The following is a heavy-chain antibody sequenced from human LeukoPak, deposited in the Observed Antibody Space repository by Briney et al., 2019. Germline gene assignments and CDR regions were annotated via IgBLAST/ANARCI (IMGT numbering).Heavy chain of an antibody. CDR3: ARALAVVGSPFDY. CDR2: IYYSGST. J-gene: IGHJ4*02. D-gene: IGHD6-19*01. Sequence: SETLSLTCTVSGGSISSYYWSWIRQPPGKGLEWIGYIYYSGSTNYNPSLKSRVTIPLDTAKNQVSLKLNSVTAADTAVYYCARALAVVGSPFDYWGQGHLVTVSS. CDR1: GGSISSYY. V-gene: IGHV4-59*08.